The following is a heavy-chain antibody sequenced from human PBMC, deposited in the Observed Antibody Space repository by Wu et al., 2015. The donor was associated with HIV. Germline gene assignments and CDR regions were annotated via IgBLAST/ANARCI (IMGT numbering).Heavy chain of an antibody. J-gene: IGHJ5*01. Sequence: VQLVQSGAEVKKPGVSVKVSCKASGYTFSGFYIHWLRQAPGKGLEWMGLLDPEDNEIVYAERFQGRASISADTSKDTTYLDLSSLTSDDTAKYFCARVKGSWFDFWGQGTVVTVSS. CDR3: ARVKGSWFDF. CDR2: LDPEDNEI. CDR1: GYTFSGFY. V-gene: IGHV1-69-2*01.